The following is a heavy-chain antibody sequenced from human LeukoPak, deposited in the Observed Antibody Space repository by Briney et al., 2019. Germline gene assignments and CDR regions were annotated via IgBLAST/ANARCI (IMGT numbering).Heavy chain of an antibody. D-gene: IGHD3-10*01. CDR1: GFTFSSYG. CDR3: ANEWLHVSGSHKANN. J-gene: IGHJ4*02. Sequence: PGGSLRLSCAASGFTFSSYGMHWVRQAPGKGLEWVAFIRNDGSDKYHADSVKGRFTISRDNSKNTLYPQMNSLRTEDTAVYYCANEWLHVSGSHKANNWGQGTLVTVSS. V-gene: IGHV3-30*02. CDR2: IRNDGSDK.